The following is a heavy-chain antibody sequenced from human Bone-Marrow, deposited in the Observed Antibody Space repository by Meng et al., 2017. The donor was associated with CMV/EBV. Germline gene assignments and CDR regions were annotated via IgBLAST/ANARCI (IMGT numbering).Heavy chain of an antibody. V-gene: IGHV3-30*04. CDR2: ISYDGSNK. CDR1: GFTFSSYA. CDR3: ARRDFGNAFEI. J-gene: IGHJ3*02. D-gene: IGHD3-16*01. Sequence: GESLKISCAASGFTFSSYAMHWVRQAPGKGLEWVAVISYDGSNKYYADSVKGRFTISRDNSKNTLYLQMNSLRAEHTAVYYCARRDFGNAFEIWGQGTMVTVSS.